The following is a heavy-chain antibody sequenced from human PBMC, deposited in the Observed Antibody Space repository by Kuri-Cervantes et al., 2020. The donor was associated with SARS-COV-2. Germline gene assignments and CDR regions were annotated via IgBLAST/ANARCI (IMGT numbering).Heavy chain of an antibody. CDR1: GFIFSNFA. V-gene: IGHV3-23*01. D-gene: IGHD2-2*01. CDR2: ISGTRGST. Sequence: LSLTCAASGFIFSNFAMNWVRQAPGKGLEWVAVISGTRGSTFYGDSVKGRFTISRDNSKNILYLEMESLRVEDTAMYYCAKAYSGVPDVLGGTWGQGIPVTVSS. CDR3: AKAYSGVPDVLGGT. J-gene: IGHJ5*02.